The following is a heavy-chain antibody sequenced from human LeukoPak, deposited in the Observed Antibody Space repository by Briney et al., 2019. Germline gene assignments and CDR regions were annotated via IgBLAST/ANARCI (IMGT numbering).Heavy chain of an antibody. CDR1: GYTFTVYY. Sequence: GASVTVSFTASGYTFTVYYMHWVRQAPGQGLEWMGWINPNSGGTNYAQKFQGRVTMTRDTSISTAYMELSRLRSDDTAVYYCARAPYCSSTSCHKNWFDPWGQGTLVTVSS. V-gene: IGHV1-2*02. J-gene: IGHJ5*02. D-gene: IGHD2-2*01. CDR2: INPNSGGT. CDR3: ARAPYCSSTSCHKNWFDP.